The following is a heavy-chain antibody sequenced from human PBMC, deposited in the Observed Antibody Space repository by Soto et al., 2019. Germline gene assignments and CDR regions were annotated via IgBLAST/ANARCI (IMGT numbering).Heavy chain of an antibody. CDR2: ISWNSGSI. CDR3: AKDISGTVTTFYYYMDV. J-gene: IGHJ6*03. D-gene: IGHD4-4*01. CDR1: GFTFDDYA. V-gene: IGHV3-9*01. Sequence: GGSLRLSCAASGFTFDDYAMHWVRQAPGKGLEWVSGISWNSGSIGYADSVKGRFTISRDNAKNSLYLQMNSLRAEDTALYYCAKDISGTVTTFYYYMDVWGKGTTVTVSS.